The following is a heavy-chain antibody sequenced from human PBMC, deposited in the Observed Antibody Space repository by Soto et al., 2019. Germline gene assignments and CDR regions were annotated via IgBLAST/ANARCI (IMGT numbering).Heavy chain of an antibody. V-gene: IGHV3-15*07. D-gene: IGHD1-1*01. J-gene: IGHJ4*02. Sequence: VQLVESGGGLVKPGGSLRLSCAVSGFTFSKVWMNWVRQAPGKGLEWVGRIKSKTDGGTTDYAAAVKGRFTITRDDSKDTLYLQMNSLKTGDTAVYFCTTGRDDLLYWGQGTLVTVSS. CDR1: GFTFSKVW. CDR2: IKSKTDGGTT. CDR3: TTGRDDLLY.